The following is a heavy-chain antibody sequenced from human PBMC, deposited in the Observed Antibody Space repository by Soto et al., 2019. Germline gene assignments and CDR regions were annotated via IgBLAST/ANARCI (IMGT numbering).Heavy chain of an antibody. J-gene: IGHJ4*02. V-gene: IGHV3-33*01. CDR1: GFTFNLYG. CDR3: ARADYDILTGSSLGYYDY. CDR2: IWYDGSKK. D-gene: IGHD3-9*01. Sequence: QVQLVESGGGVVQPGRSLRLSCAASGFTFNLYGMHWVRQAPGKGLEWVAVIWYDGSKKYYADSVKGRFTISRDNSMNTMYLQMISLRAEDTAVYYCARADYDILTGSSLGYYDYWGQGTLVTVSS.